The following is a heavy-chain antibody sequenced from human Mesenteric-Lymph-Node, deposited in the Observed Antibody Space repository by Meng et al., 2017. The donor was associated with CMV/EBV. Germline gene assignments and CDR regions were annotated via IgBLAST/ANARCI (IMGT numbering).Heavy chain of an antibody. J-gene: IGHJ4*01. CDR2: IKEDGSEK. CDR1: GFTFSNYW. Sequence: GGSLRLSCAASGFTFSNYWISWVRQAPGKGLEWVANIKEDGSEKYYVDSVKGRFTIPRDNAQNSLYLQMHSLRAEDTAVYYCAASPKDVLLPVAMTGWGQGTLVTVSS. D-gene: IGHD2-2*01. V-gene: IGHV3-7*03. CDR3: AASPKDVLLPVAMTG.